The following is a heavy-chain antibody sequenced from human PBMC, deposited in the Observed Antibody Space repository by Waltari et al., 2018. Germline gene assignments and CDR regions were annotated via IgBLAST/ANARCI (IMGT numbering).Heavy chain of an antibody. CDR1: GGSFSGYY. CDR3: ARILIDTRSYYYYGSGSLPYWYFDL. V-gene: IGHV4-34*01. Sequence: QVQLQQWGAGLLKPSETLSLTCAVYGGSFSGYYWSWIRQPPGNGLEWTGEINHSGSTNYNPSLKSRVTISVDTSKNQFSLKLSSVTAADTAVYYCARILIDTRSYYYYGSGSLPYWYFDLWGRGTLVTVSS. D-gene: IGHD3-10*01. J-gene: IGHJ2*01. CDR2: INHSGST.